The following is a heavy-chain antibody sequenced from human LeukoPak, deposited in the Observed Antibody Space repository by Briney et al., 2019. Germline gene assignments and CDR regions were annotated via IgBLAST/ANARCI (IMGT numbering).Heavy chain of an antibody. CDR3: ARDAEDTAYDY. V-gene: IGHV3-33*01. Sequence: GGSLRLSCAASGFTFSSYXXXXXRQAPXXXXXXXAVIWYDGSNKYYAXSXKGXFTISRDNSKNTLYLQMNSLRAEDTAVYYCARDAEDTAYDYWGQGTLVTVSS. CDR1: GFTFSSYX. D-gene: IGHD5-18*01. CDR2: IWYDGSNK. J-gene: IGHJ4*02.